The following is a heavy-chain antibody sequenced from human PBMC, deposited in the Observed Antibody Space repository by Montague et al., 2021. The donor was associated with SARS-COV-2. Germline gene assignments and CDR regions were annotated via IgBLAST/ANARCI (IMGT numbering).Heavy chain of an antibody. D-gene: IGHD3-22*01. CDR2: IYHTGNT. V-gene: IGHV4-4*02. Sequence: SETLSLTCGVSGASVTSTNWWSWVRQPTGKGLEWMGEIYHTGNTNYNPSLKNRVSISLDKSKNQLSLRLNSVTAAATAVYYCASPKEGSGYYRPFDYWGQGILVTVSS. CDR3: ASPKEGSGYYRPFDY. J-gene: IGHJ4*02. CDR1: GASVTSTNW.